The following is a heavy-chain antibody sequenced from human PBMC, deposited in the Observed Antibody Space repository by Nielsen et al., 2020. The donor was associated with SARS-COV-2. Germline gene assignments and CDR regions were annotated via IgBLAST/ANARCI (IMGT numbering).Heavy chain of an antibody. CDR1: GGSISSSSYY. CDR2: INHSGST. J-gene: IGHJ4*02. CDR3: AGSPEPTGERDY. V-gene: IGHV4-39*07. D-gene: IGHD3-10*01. Sequence: SETLSLTCTVSGGSISSSSYYWSWIRQPPGKGLEWIGEINHSGSTNYNPSLKSRVTISVDTSKNQFSLKLSSVTAADTAVYYCAGSPEPTGERDYWGQGTLVTVSS.